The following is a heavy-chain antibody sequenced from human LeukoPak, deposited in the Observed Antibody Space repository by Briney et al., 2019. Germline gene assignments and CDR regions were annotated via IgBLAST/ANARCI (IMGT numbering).Heavy chain of an antibody. Sequence: SETLSLTCTVSGDSFSYFYWSWIRQPPGKGLEWIGYIYNSGSTNYNPSLKSRVTISVDTSKNQFSLKLSSVTAADTAVYYCASFTMLRGLAWFDPWGQGTLVTVSS. V-gene: IGHV4-4*08. CDR1: GDSFSYFY. CDR2: IYNSGST. D-gene: IGHD3-10*01. CDR3: ASFTMLRGLAWFDP. J-gene: IGHJ5*02.